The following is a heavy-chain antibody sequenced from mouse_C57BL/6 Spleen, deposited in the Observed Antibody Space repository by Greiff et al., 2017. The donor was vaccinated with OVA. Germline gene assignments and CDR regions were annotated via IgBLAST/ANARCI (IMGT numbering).Heavy chain of an antibody. CDR3: AKFSYGSSYDYAMDY. Sequence: VKLQESGPGLVQPSQSLSITCTVSGFSLTSYGVHWVRQSPGKGLEWLGVRWRGGSTDYNAAFMSRLSITKDNSKSQVFFKMNSLQADDTAIYYCAKFSYGSSYDYAMDYWGQGTSVTVSS. CDR1: GFSLTSYG. CDR2: RWRGGST. V-gene: IGHV2-5*01. J-gene: IGHJ4*01. D-gene: IGHD1-1*01.